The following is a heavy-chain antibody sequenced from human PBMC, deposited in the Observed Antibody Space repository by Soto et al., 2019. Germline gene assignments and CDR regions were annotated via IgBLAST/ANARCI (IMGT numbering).Heavy chain of an antibody. J-gene: IGHJ6*02. CDR3: ARHALRFFDWLLPKSYYYYGMDV. CDR2: TYNSGST. CDR1: GGSISSSSYY. V-gene: IGHV4-39*01. D-gene: IGHD3-9*01. Sequence: SETLSLTCTVSGGSISSSSYYWGWIRQPPGKGLEWIGSTYNSGSTYYNTSIKSRDNISVDTSKNKNSLKQSSVTAADTAVYNCARHALRFFDWLLPKSYYYYGMDVWGQGTTVTVSS.